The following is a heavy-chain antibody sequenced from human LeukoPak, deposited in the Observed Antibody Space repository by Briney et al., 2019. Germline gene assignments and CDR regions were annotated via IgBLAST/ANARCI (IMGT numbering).Heavy chain of an antibody. CDR3: AKAVGGSGSYYSPFDY. CDR1: GFTFSSYG. D-gene: IGHD3-10*01. CDR2: IRYDGSNK. Sequence: PGGSLRLPCAASGFTFSSYGMHWVRQAPGKGLEWVAFIRYDGSNKYYADSVKGRFTISRDNSKNTLYLQMNSLRAEDTAVYYCAKAVGGSGSYYSPFDYWGQGTLVTVPS. J-gene: IGHJ4*02. V-gene: IGHV3-30*02.